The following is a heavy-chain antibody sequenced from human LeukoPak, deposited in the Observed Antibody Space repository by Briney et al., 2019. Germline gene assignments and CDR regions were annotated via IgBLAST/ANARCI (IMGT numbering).Heavy chain of an antibody. Sequence: PGGSLRLSCAASGFTFSNAWMSWVRQAPGKGLEWVGRIKSKTDGGTTDYAAPVKGRFTISRDDSKNTLYLQMNSLKTEDTAVYYCATDPLPDYYYYYYMDVWGKGTTATVSS. J-gene: IGHJ6*03. CDR2: IKSKTDGGTT. CDR3: ATDPLPDYYYYYYMDV. CDR1: GFTFSNAW. V-gene: IGHV3-15*01.